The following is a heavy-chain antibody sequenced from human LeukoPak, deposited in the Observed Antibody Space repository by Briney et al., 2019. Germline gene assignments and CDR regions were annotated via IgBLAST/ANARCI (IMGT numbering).Heavy chain of an antibody. CDR2: ISHDGSNK. V-gene: IGHV3-30*03. CDR3: ARRGAATDSFDI. J-gene: IGHJ3*02. CDR1: GFIFSSYG. D-gene: IGHD1-26*01. Sequence: GGSLRLSCAASGFIFSSYGMHWVRQAPGKGLEWVAVISHDGSNKYYADSVKGRFTISRDNSKNTLYLQMNSLRAEDTAVYYCARRGAATDSFDIWGQGTMVTVSS.